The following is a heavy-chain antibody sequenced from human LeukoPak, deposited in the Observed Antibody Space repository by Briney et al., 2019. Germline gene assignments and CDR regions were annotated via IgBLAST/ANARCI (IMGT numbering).Heavy chain of an antibody. D-gene: IGHD3-16*01. CDR3: ARRLHWPSTFDN. J-gene: IGHJ4*02. Sequence: SETLSLTCGVYGGSFSGYLWNWIRQTPGKGLEWIGEINHSGSTNYTPSLKSRVTISVDTSRNQFSLKLSSVTAADTAVYYCARRLHWPSTFDNWGQGTLVTVSS. CDR1: GGSFSGYL. CDR2: INHSGST. V-gene: IGHV4-34*01.